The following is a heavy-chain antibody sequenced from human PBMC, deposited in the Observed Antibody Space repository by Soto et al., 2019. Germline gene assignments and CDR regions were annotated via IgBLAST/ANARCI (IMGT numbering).Heavy chain of an antibody. D-gene: IGHD6-6*01. J-gene: IGHJ1*01. CDR2: ISPAGTNQ. V-gene: IGHV3-30-3*01. CDR3: ARENSRISPRLFQH. CDR1: GFIFSDYA. Sequence: GSLRLSCVASGFIFSDYAMHWARQAPGKGLEWVALISPAGTNQYYADSAKGRFTISRDNSKNTLYLQMNSLRPEDTGLYYCARENSRISPRLFQHWGHGTLVTVSS.